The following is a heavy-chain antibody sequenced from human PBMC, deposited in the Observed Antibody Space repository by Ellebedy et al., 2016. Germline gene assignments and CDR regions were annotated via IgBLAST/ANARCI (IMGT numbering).Heavy chain of an antibody. Sequence: GESLKISCAASGFTFSTYAMKWVRQAPGKGLEWVSYINETSKPIHYAGSVKGRFTIPRDNARNSLYLQMNNLRDEDTAVYYCVRDLFDFWGQGILVSVSS. V-gene: IGHV3-48*02. J-gene: IGHJ4*02. CDR2: INETSKPI. CDR1: GFTFSTYA. CDR3: VRDLFDF.